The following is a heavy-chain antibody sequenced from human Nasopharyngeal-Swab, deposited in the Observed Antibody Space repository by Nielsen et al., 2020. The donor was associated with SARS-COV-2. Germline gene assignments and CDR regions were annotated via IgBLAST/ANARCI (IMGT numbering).Heavy chain of an antibody. Sequence: SETLSLTCAVSGYSMNSGYYWGWIRQPPGKGLEWIGSIYHSGSTYYNPSLKSRVTLSIDTSKNQFSLKLTSVTAADTAVYYCARTAATEFGWGYGSGSSRFWFDPWGQGTLVTVSS. D-gene: IGHD3-10*01. CDR3: ARTAATEFGWGYGSGSSRFWFDP. CDR1: GYSMNSGYY. CDR2: IYHSGST. V-gene: IGHV4-38-2*01. J-gene: IGHJ5*02.